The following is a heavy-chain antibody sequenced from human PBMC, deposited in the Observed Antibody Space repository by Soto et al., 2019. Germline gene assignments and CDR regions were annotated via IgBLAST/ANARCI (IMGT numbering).Heavy chain of an antibody. D-gene: IGHD1-26*01. CDR1: GDSVSSVGFH. CDR3: ARAPVGLDTISYFGY. V-gene: IGHV4-30-4*01. Sequence: PSETLSLTCTVSGDSVSSVGFHWAWLLRPPGKGLEWIGYISTGGSTYYRPSLESRMHMSIDATRNHYSLRLSSVTYADTAVYFCARAPVGLDTISYFGYWGQGKRVTVSS. J-gene: IGHJ4*02. CDR2: ISTGGST.